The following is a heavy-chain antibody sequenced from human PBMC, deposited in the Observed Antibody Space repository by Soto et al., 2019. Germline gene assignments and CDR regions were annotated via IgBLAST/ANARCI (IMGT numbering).Heavy chain of an antibody. V-gene: IGHV3-66*01. Sequence: GGSLRLSCTASGFIVSDTYMNWVRQAPGKGLEWVSVISNRGDTHYADSVRGRFSLSRDIADNTLHLQMNNLRVEDTAVYYCARDLNHYASGSYPHGMDVWGQGTTVTVSS. CDR1: GFIVSDTY. CDR3: ARDLNHYASGSYPHGMDV. D-gene: IGHD3-10*01. J-gene: IGHJ6*02. CDR2: ISNRGDT.